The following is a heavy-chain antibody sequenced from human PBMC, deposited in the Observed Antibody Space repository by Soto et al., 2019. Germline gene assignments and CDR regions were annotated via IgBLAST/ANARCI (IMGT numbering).Heavy chain of an antibody. D-gene: IGHD6-6*01. J-gene: IGHJ6*02. V-gene: IGHV4-59*01. CDR3: ARDRSSSGERDYYYGMDV. Sequence: SETLSLTCTVSGGSISSYYWSWIRQPPGKGLEWIGYIYYSGSTNYNPSLKSRVTISVDTSKSQFSPKLSSVTAADTAVYYCARDRSSSGERDYYYGMDVWGQGTTVTVSS. CDR2: IYYSGST. CDR1: GGSISSYY.